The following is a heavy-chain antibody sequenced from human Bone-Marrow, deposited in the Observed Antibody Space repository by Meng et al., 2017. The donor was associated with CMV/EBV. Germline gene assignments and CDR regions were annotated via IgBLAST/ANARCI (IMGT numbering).Heavy chain of an antibody. D-gene: IGHD3-3*01. CDR1: GGTFSSYT. Sequence: SVKVSCKASGGTFSSYTISWVRQAPGQGLEWMGRIIPILGIANYAQKFQGRVTITADKSTSTAYMELSSLRSEDTAVYYCATAVTIFGVTDNWFDPWGQGTLVTVYS. J-gene: IGHJ5*02. CDR2: IIPILGIA. V-gene: IGHV1-69*02. CDR3: ATAVTIFGVTDNWFDP.